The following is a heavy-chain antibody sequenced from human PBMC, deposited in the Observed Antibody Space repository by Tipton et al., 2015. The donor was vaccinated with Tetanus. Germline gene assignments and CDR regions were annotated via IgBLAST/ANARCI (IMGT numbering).Heavy chain of an antibody. Sequence: QSGAEMKKPGASVKVSCKASGYTFTSYGISWVRQAPGQGLEWMGWISAYNGNTNYAQKLQGRVTMTTDTSTSTAYMELRSLRSDDTAVYYCARTHSSGWYSGSLDYWGQGTLVTVSS. V-gene: IGHV1-18*01. CDR1: GYTFTSYG. CDR2: ISAYNGNT. D-gene: IGHD6-19*01. CDR3: ARTHSSGWYSGSLDY. J-gene: IGHJ4*02.